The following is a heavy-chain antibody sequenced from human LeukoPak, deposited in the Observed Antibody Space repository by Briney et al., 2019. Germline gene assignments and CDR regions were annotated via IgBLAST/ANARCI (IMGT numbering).Heavy chain of an antibody. CDR3: ARCRNYDFWSGYYDY. Sequence: SETLSLTCTVSGGSISSSSYYWGWIRQPPGKGLEWSGSIYYSGSTYYNPSLKSRVTISVDTSKNQFSLKLSSVTAADTAVYYCARCRNYDFWSGYYDYWGQGTLVTVSS. J-gene: IGHJ4*02. CDR2: IYYSGST. D-gene: IGHD3-3*01. V-gene: IGHV4-39*01. CDR1: GGSISSSSYY.